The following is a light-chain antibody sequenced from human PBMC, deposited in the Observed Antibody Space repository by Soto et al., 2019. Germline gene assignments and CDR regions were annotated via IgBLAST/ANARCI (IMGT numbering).Light chain of an antibody. CDR1: QSVRKS. V-gene: IGKV3-11*01. CDR3: QQGNNWPIFT. CDR2: TTS. Sequence: EIVLTQSPATLSLSPGERATPSCRASQSVRKSLAWYQQKPGQAPRLLIYTTSNRATGIPARFSGSGSRTDFTLTISSLEPEDFAVYYCQQGNNWPIFTFGPGTKVDIK. J-gene: IGKJ3*01.